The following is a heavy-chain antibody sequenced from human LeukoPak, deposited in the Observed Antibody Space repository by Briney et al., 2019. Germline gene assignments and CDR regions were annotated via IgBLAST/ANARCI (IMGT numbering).Heavy chain of an antibody. CDR3: ARQRGGQYEDGFDI. Sequence: ASVKVPCKASGYTFTIYYMHWVRQSPGQELEWMGIINPSGGNTNYAQEFQGRVTMTRDMSTSTVYMELSSLRSEDTAVYYCARQRGGQYEDGFDIWGQRTMVTVSS. D-gene: IGHD2-8*01. CDR1: GYTFTIYY. V-gene: IGHV1-46*01. CDR2: INPSGGNT. J-gene: IGHJ3*02.